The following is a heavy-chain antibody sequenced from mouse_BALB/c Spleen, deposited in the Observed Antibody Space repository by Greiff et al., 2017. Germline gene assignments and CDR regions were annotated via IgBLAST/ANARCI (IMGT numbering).Heavy chain of an antibody. V-gene: IGHV1-54*01. J-gene: IGHJ1*01. CDR1: GYAFTNYL. D-gene: IGHD1-1*01. Sequence: VQLQQSGAELVRPGTSVKVSCKASGYAFTNYLIEWVKQRPGQGLEWIGVINPGSGGTNYTEKFTGKATLTADKSSSTAYMQLSSLTSDDSAVYFWARTVAGLRTVVALYWYFDVWGAGTTVTVSS. CDR2: INPGSGGT. CDR3: ARTVAGLRTVVALYWYFDV.